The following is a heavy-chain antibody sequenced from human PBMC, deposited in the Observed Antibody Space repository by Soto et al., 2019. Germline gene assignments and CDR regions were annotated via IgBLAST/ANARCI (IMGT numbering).Heavy chain of an antibody. CDR2: ISYDGRNK. J-gene: IGHJ4*02. Sequence: PGGSLRLSCAASGFSLNDYGMHWVRQPPGKGLEWVADISYDGRNKYYTDSVRGRFTISRDISKGTLYLQMNSLRPEDTAVYYCAKSNRGAYDTPDFWGQGTPVTFSS. D-gene: IGHD3-22*01. CDR3: AKSNRGAYDTPDF. V-gene: IGHV3-30*18. CDR1: GFSLNDYG.